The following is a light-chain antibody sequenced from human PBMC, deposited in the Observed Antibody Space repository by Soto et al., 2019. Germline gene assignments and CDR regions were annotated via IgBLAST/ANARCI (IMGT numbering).Light chain of an antibody. J-gene: IGKJ4*01. V-gene: IGKV1-39*01. Sequence: DIQMTQSPSSLSASVGDRLTIACRATQDINVYLSWYQKKPGRATDLLIYGASNLHVGVPLRFSGSGSGTDFTRTITDLQPEDFATYYCQQNFSPSLTFGGGTTVEIK. CDR3: QQNFSPSLT. CDR2: GAS. CDR1: QDINVY.